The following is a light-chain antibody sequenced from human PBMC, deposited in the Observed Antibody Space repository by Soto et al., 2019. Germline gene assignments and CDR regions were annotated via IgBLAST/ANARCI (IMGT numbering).Light chain of an antibody. Sequence: SVLTQPPSASGSPGQSVTISCTGTSSDVGGYDYVSWYQQHPGKAPKLMIYEVTIRPSGVSDRFSGSKSGNPASLTVSGLQAEDEADYYCSSYTGGNPSYVFGTGTKVTV. CDR3: SSYTGGNPSYV. CDR1: SSDVGGYDY. V-gene: IGLV2-8*01. J-gene: IGLJ1*01. CDR2: EVT.